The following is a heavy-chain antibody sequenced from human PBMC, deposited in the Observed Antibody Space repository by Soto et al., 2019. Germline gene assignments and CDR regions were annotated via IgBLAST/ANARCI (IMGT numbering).Heavy chain of an antibody. Sequence: SVKVSCKASGGTFSSYAISWVRQAPGQGLEWVGGIIPIFGTANYAQKFQGRVTITADESTSTSYMEVNNLRSEDTAVYYCAKVRYSSPMGYYYGMDVWGQGTTVTVSS. CDR2: IIPIFGTA. CDR3: AKVRYSSPMGYYYGMDV. CDR1: GGTFSSYA. D-gene: IGHD6-19*01. J-gene: IGHJ6*02. V-gene: IGHV1-69*13.